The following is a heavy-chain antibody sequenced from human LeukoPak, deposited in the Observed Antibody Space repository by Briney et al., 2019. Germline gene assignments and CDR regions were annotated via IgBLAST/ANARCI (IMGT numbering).Heavy chain of an antibody. Sequence: SETLSLTCTVSGGSISPYYWTWIRQPAGKGLEWMGRIYSSGGASYNPSLKSRVTMSVDTSKNQFSLNLKFVTAADTAVYYCARDMEPASSPNWGQGILVTVSS. CDR2: IYSSGGA. CDR3: ARDMEPASSPN. D-gene: IGHD2-2*01. CDR1: GGSISPYY. V-gene: IGHV4-4*07. J-gene: IGHJ4*02.